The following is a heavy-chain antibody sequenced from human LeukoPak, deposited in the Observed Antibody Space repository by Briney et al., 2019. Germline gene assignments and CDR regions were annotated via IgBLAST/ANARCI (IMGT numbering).Heavy chain of an antibody. CDR2: ISGSGGST. CDR1: GLTFSSYA. D-gene: IGHD3-16*01. CDR3: ARDSNASRGGY. Sequence: GSLRLSCAAFGLTFSSYAMSWVRQAPGKGLEWVSAISGSGGSTYYADSVKGRFTISRDNSKNTLYLQMDSLRAEDTAVYYCARDSNASRGGYWGQGTLVTVSS. V-gene: IGHV3-23*01. J-gene: IGHJ4*02.